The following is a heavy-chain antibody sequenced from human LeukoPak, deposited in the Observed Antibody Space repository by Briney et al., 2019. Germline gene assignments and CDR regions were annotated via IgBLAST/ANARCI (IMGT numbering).Heavy chain of an antibody. D-gene: IGHD3-16*01. Sequence: HPGRSLRLSFAASGFTFSSYGMHWVRQAPGKGLEWVAVISYDGSNKYYADSVKGRFTISRDNSKNSLYLQMNGLGAEDTAVYYCARELNGYGYYFFDYWGPGTLVTVSS. CDR1: GFTFSSYG. CDR2: ISYDGSNK. CDR3: ARELNGYGYYFFDY. V-gene: IGHV3-30*03. J-gene: IGHJ4*02.